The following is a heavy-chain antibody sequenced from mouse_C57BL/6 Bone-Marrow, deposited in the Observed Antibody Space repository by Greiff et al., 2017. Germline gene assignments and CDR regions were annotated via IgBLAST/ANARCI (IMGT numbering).Heavy chain of an antibody. CDR2: IDPEDGET. J-gene: IGHJ2*01. Sequence: DVKLVESGAELVKPGASVKLSCTASGFNIKDYYMHWVKQRTEQGLEWIGRIDPEDGETKYAPKFQGKATITADTSSNTAYLQLSSLTSEDTAVYYCAVITTVVFDYWGQGTTLTVSS. CDR1: GFNIKDYY. V-gene: IGHV14-2*01. CDR3: AVITTVVFDY. D-gene: IGHD1-1*01.